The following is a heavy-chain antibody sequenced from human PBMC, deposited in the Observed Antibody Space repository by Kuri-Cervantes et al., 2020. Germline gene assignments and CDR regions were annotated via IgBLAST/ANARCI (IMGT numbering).Heavy chain of an antibody. CDR2: INHSGST. J-gene: IGHJ6*02. CDR3: AREQAAYYDILTGYLSHYYYYYYGMDV. CDR1: GGSFSGYY. Sequence: ESLKISCAVYGGSFSGYYWSWIRQPPGKGLEWIGEINHSGSTNYNPSLKSRVTISVDTSKNQFSLKLSSVTAADTAVYYCAREQAAYYDILTGYLSHYYYYYYGMDVWGQGTTVTVSS. V-gene: IGHV4-34*01. D-gene: IGHD3-9*01.